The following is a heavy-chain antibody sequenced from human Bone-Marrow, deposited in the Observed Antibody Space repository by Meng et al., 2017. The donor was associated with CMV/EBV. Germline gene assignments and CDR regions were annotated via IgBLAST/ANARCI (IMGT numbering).Heavy chain of an antibody. CDR1: GATFSSYA. V-gene: IGHV1-69*05. CDR2: IIPIFGTA. CDR3: ARQGMRAFVYYYGMDV. Sequence: SVKVSCKASGATFSSYAISWVRQAPGQGLEWMGGIIPIFGTANYAQKFQGRVTITTDESTSTAYMELSSLRSEDTAVYYCARQGMRAFVYYYGMDVWGQGTTVTVSS. J-gene: IGHJ6*02.